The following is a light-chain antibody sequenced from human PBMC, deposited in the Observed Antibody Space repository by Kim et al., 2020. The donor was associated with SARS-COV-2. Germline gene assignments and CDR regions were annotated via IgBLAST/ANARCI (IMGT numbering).Light chain of an antibody. Sequence: EIVMTQSPATLSVSPGERATLSCRASQSVSSNLAWYQQKPGQAPRLLIYDASTRATGIPARFSGSGSGTEFTLTISSLQSEDFAVYYCQQYNNWPLTFGRGTKVDIK. CDR3: QQYNNWPLT. V-gene: IGKV3-15*01. J-gene: IGKJ4*01. CDR2: DAS. CDR1: QSVSSN.